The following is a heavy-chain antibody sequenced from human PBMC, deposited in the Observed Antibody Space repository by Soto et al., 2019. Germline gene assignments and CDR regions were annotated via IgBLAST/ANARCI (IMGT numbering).Heavy chain of an antibody. CDR3: ATRSPAFDY. Sequence: QVQLVQSGPEVKKPGASVKVSCKTSGYTFTSYGISWVRQAPGQGLEWMGWISTDKGKTNYAQKFQCRVTMTTDTSTSTAYMELRSLRSDDTAVYYCATRSPAFDYWGQGTLVTVSS. V-gene: IGHV1-18*01. J-gene: IGHJ4*02. CDR1: GYTFTSYG. CDR2: ISTDKGKT.